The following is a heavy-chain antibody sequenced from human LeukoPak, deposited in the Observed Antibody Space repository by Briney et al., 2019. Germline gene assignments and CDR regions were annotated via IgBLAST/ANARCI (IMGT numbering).Heavy chain of an antibody. CDR3: AKWSTYYYDSSGYYYSDY. CDR2: IWYDGSNK. Sequence: PGRSLRLSCAASGFTFSSYGMHWVRQAPGKGLEWVAVIWYDGSNKYYADSVKGRFTISRDNSKNTLYLQMNSLRAEDTAVYYCAKWSTYYYDSSGYYYSDYWGQGTLVTVSS. D-gene: IGHD3-22*01. CDR1: GFTFSSYG. J-gene: IGHJ4*02. V-gene: IGHV3-33*06.